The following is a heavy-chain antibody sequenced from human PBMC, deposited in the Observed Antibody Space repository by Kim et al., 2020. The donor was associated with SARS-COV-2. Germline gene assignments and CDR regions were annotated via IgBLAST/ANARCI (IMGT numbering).Heavy chain of an antibody. Sequence: ASVKVSCKASGYTFTGYYMHWVRQAPGQGLEWMGWINPNSGGTNYAQKFQGRVTMTRDTSISTAYMELSRLRSDDTAVYYCARVTDYYQLPDYWGQGTLVTVSS. D-gene: IGHD2-2*01. CDR1: GYTFTGYY. J-gene: IGHJ4*02. V-gene: IGHV1-2*02. CDR2: INPNSGGT. CDR3: ARVTDYYQLPDY.